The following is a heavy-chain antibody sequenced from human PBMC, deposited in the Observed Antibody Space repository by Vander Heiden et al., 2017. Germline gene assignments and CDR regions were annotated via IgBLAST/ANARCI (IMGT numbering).Heavy chain of an antibody. Sequence: QVQLVESGGGVVQPGRSLRLSCAASGFTFSSYGMHWVRQAPGKGLEWVAVISYDGSNKYYADSVKGRFTISRDNSKNTLYLQMNSLRAEDTAVYYCAKDQIGWYYDSSGPFDYWGQGTLVTVSS. J-gene: IGHJ4*02. CDR2: ISYDGSNK. V-gene: IGHV3-30*18. CDR3: AKDQIGWYYDSSGPFDY. D-gene: IGHD3-22*01. CDR1: GFTFSSYG.